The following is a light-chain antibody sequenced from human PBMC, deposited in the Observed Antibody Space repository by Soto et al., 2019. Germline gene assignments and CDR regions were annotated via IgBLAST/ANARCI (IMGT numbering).Light chain of an antibody. CDR2: KAS. V-gene: IGKV1-5*03. CDR3: QQYGSSGT. Sequence: DIQMTQSPSTLSASVGDRVTITCRASQSISSRLAWYQQKPGKAPQVLIYKASTLKSGVPSRFSGSGSGTEFTLTISSLQPDDFAVYYCQQYGSSGTFGQGTKVDIK. CDR1: QSISSR. J-gene: IGKJ1*01.